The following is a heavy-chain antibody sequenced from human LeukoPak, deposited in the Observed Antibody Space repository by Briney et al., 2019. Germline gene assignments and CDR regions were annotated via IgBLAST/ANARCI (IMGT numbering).Heavy chain of an antibody. CDR1: GFTFSSYW. V-gene: IGHV3-74*01. CDR2: INSDGSST. CDR3: ARGYGAGSYHDAFDI. J-gene: IGHJ3*02. D-gene: IGHD3-10*01. Sequence: PGGSLRLSCAASGFTFSSYWMHWVRQAPGKGLVWVSRINSDGSSTSYADSVRGRFTISRDNAKNTLYLQMNSLRAEDTAVYYCARGYGAGSYHDAFDIWGQGTMVTVSS.